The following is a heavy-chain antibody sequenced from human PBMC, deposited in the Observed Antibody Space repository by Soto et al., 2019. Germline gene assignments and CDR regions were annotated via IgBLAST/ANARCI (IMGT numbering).Heavy chain of an antibody. V-gene: IGHV3-30*18. CDR3: AKSRDAYNFYFYYGMDV. CDR1: GFTFSNYG. J-gene: IGHJ6*02. D-gene: IGHD1-1*01. CDR2: ILYDGSNK. Sequence: HPGGSLRLSCAASGFTFSNYGMHWVRQTPGKGLEWVALILYDGSNKYSADSVKGRFTISRDNSKNTLYLQVSSLRAEDTAVYYCAKSRDAYNFYFYYGMDVWGQGTSVTVSS.